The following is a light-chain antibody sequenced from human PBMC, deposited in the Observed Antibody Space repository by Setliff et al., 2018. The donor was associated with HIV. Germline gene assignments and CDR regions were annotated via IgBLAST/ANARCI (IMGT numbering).Light chain of an antibody. CDR2: RAS. CDR1: SGDVGRYNL. Sequence: QSVLTQPASVSGSPGQSITISCTGTSGDVGRYNLVSWYQQQPGKPPKLMTYRASKRPSGVSNRFSGSKSGNTASLTISGLQAEDEADYYCCSNTGSNTYVFGTGTKVTVL. CDR3: CSNTGSNTYV. J-gene: IGLJ1*01. V-gene: IGLV2-23*01.